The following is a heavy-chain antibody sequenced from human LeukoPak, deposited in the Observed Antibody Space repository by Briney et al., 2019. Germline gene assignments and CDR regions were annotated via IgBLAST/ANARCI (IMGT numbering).Heavy chain of an antibody. CDR1: GGSFSGYY. CDR2: INHSGST. Sequence: PSETLSLTCAVYGGSFSGYYWSWIRQPPGKGLEWIGEINHSGSTNYNPSLKSRVTISVDTSKNQFSLKLSSVTAADTAVYYCARGRYCSSTSRYAYYYYYMDVWGKGTTVTVSS. J-gene: IGHJ6*03. V-gene: IGHV4-34*01. CDR3: ARGRYCSSTSRYAYYYYYMDV. D-gene: IGHD2-2*01.